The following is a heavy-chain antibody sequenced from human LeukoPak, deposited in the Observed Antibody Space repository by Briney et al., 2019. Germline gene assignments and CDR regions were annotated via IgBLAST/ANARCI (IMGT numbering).Heavy chain of an antibody. CDR1: GGSISSSSYY. CDR3: ARAITYHYYFDY. D-gene: IGHD3-10*01. Sequence: SETLSLTCTVSGGSISSSSYYWGWIRQPPGKGLEWIGSIYYSGSTYYNPSLKSRVTISVDTSKNQFSLKLSSVTAADTAVYYCARAITYHYYFDYWGQGTLVTVSS. CDR2: IYYSGST. V-gene: IGHV4-39*07. J-gene: IGHJ4*02.